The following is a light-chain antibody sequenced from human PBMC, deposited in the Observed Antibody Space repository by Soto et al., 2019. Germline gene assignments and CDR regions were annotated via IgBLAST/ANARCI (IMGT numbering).Light chain of an antibody. CDR3: QQYNNWPRT. Sequence: EIVMTQSPATLSVSPGERATLSCRASQSISGNLAWYQQKPGQAPRLLIFGASTRTTGIPARFSGSGSGTEFTLTISSLQSEDFAVYYCQQYNNWPRTFGQGTKVEIK. V-gene: IGKV3-15*01. CDR1: QSISGN. J-gene: IGKJ1*01. CDR2: GAS.